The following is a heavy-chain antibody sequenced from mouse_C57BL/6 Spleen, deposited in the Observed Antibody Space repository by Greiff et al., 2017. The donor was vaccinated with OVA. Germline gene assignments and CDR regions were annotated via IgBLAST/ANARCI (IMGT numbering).Heavy chain of an antibody. J-gene: IGHJ4*01. CDR1: GYTFTSYW. V-gene: IGHV1-69*01. CDR2: IDPSDSYT. Sequence: QVQLKQPGAELVMPGASVKLSCKASGYTFTSYWMHWVKQRPGQGLEWIGEIDPSDSYTNYNQKFKGKSTLTVDKSSSTAYMQLSSLTSEDSAVYYCAVITTVDYYAMDYWGQGTSVTVSS. D-gene: IGHD1-1*01. CDR3: AVITTVDYYAMDY.